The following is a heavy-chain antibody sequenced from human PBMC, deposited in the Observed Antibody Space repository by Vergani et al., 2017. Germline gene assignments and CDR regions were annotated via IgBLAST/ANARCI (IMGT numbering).Heavy chain of an antibody. CDR2: ISAYNGNT. CDR1: GYTFTSYG. CDR3: ARVGEGSGSYYLLWYYYYCMDV. D-gene: IGHD3-10*01. J-gene: IGHJ6*02. V-gene: IGHV1-18*01. Sequence: QVQLVQSGAEVKKPGASVKVSCKASGYTFTSYGISWVRQAPGQGLEWMGWISAYNGNTNYAQKLQGRVTMTTDTSTSTAYMELRSLRYYDTAVYYCARVGEGSGSYYLLWYYYYCMDVWGQGTTVTVSS.